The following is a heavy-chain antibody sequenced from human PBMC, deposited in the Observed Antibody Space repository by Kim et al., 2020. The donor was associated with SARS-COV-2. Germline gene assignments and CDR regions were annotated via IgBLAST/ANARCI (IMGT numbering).Heavy chain of an antibody. CDR1: GFNFGDYA. Sequence: GGSLRLSCAASGFNFGDYAMHWVRQAPGKGLEWVSGIRWNSGTKNYVDSLKGRFTISRDNVKKYLYLQMDSLRLEDTSFHYCAKASGDWYFDLWGRATLV. CDR2: IRWNSGTK. J-gene: IGHJ2*01. V-gene: IGHV3-9*01. D-gene: IGHD3-10*01. CDR3: AKASGDWYFDL.